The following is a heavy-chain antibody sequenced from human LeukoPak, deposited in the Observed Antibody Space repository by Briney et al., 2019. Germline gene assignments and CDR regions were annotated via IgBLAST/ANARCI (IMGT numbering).Heavy chain of an antibody. Sequence: GGSLRLSFASPLFTFNTDRITSGPQAPGKGLELVSSIRSSSRYLYYAPSVRGRSPISIDNAKNSLSLQMTSLRDEDTAVYYCARAREYTDYLHNWFDPWGQGTLVTVSS. CDR1: LFTFNTDR. J-gene: IGHJ5*02. CDR3: ARAREYTDYLHNWFDP. D-gene: IGHD4-11*01. V-gene: IGHV3-21*01. CDR2: IRSSSRYL.